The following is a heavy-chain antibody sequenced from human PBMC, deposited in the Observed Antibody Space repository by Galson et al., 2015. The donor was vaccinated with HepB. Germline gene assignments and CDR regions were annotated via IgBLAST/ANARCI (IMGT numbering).Heavy chain of an antibody. V-gene: IGHV3-30-3*01. CDR2: ISYDGSNK. Sequence: SLRLSCAASGFTFSSYAMHWVRQAPGKGLEWVAVISYDGSNKYYADSVKGRFTISRDNSKNTLYLQMNSLRAEDTAVYYCARVGRLDVWGQGTTVTVSS. J-gene: IGHJ6*02. CDR3: ARVGRLDV. D-gene: IGHD2-15*01. CDR1: GFTFSSYA.